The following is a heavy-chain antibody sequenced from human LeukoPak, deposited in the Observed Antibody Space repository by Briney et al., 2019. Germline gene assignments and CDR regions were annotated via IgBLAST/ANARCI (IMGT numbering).Heavy chain of an antibody. Sequence: GGSLRLSCAASGFTFSSYGMHWVRQAPGRGLEWVAFIRYDGSNKYYADSVKGRFTISRDNSKNTLYLQMNSLRAEDTAVYYCAKSRLPHRSSSWYRRDYYYYMDVWGKGTTVTVSS. V-gene: IGHV3-30*02. CDR1: GFTFSSYG. J-gene: IGHJ6*03. D-gene: IGHD6-13*01. CDR2: IRYDGSNK. CDR3: AKSRLPHRSSSWYRRDYYYYMDV.